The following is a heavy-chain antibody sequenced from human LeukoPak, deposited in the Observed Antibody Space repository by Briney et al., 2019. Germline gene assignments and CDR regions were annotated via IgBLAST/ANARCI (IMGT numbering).Heavy chain of an antibody. CDR1: GDSISSGRYY. V-gene: IGHV4-61*02. Sequence: SQTLSLTCTVSGDSISSGRYYWSWIRQPAGKGLEWIGRIYTNGDTNYNPSLKSRVTISMDTSKNQFSLKLTSATAADTAVYYCASRHSKQQPYYYYMDIWGKGTTVTVSS. J-gene: IGHJ6*03. CDR2: IYTNGDT. D-gene: IGHD6-13*01. CDR3: ASRHSKQQPYYYYMDI.